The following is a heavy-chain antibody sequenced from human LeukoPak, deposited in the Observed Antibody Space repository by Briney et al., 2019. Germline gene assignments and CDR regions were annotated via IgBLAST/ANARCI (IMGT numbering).Heavy chain of an antibody. CDR3: AKYVDTIFGVVHFDY. D-gene: IGHD3-3*01. V-gene: IGHV3-23*01. CDR2: ISGSGDRT. J-gene: IGHJ4*02. CDR1: GFTFRSYA. Sequence: GGSLRLSCEGSGFTFRSYAMTWIRQAPGKGLEWVSVISGSGDRTHYADSVKGRFIISRDNSKNTLYVQMNSLRVEDTAVYYCAKYVDTIFGVVHFDYRGQGTLVTVSS.